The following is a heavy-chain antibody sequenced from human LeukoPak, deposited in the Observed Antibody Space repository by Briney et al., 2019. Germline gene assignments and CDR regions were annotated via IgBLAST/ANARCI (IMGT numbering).Heavy chain of an antibody. CDR2: IYYSGST. CDR3: ARADYGDYAPYFEN. V-gene: IGHV4-59*12. CDR1: GGSISSYY. D-gene: IGHD4-17*01. Sequence: PSETLSLTCTVSGGSISSYYWSWIRQPPGKGLEWIGYIYYSGSTNYNPSLKSRVTISVDKSKNQLSLKLTSVTAADTAVYYCARADYGDYAPYFENWGQGSLVSVSS. J-gene: IGHJ4*02.